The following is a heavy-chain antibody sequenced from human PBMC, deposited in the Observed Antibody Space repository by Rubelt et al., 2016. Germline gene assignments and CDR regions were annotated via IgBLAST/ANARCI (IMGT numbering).Heavy chain of an antibody. D-gene: IGHD6-13*01. CDR2: ISWSSGSTV. J-gene: IGHJ4*02. Sequence: EVQLVESGGGLAQPGGSLRLSCTGSGFTFDDYAIHWVRRRPGKGLEWVASISWSSGSTVGYGDFVRGRFTISRDNAKNSLYLQMNSLRAEDTAVYYCARDLRIGGAGTYDYWGQGTLVTVSS. CDR3: ARDLRIGGAGTYDY. V-gene: IGHV3-9*01. CDR1: GFTFDDYA.